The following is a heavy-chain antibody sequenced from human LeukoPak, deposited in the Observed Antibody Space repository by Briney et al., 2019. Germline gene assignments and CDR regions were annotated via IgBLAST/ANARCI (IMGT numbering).Heavy chain of an antibody. D-gene: IGHD6-19*01. CDR3: ARLSVAGRGGFDY. Sequence: SETLSLTCTVSGGSISSYYWNWIRQPPGEGLEWIGYIHYSGNSNYNPSLKSRVTISVDTSKNQFSLKLTSVTAADTAVYYCARLSVAGRGGFDYWGQGTLVTVS. CDR1: GGSISSYY. CDR2: IHYSGNS. V-gene: IGHV4-59*08. J-gene: IGHJ4*02.